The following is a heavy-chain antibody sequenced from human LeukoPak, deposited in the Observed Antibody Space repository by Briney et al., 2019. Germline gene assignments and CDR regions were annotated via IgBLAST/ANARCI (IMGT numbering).Heavy chain of an antibody. CDR3: ARAKGVVAAAGTTYNY. D-gene: IGHD6-13*01. Sequence: ASVKVSCKASGYTFTGYYMHWVRQAPGQGLEWVGRIIPNSGGTNYAQKFQGRVIMTRDTSISTAYMELSRLRSDDTAVYYCARAKGVVAAAGTTYNYWGQGTLVTVSS. CDR1: GYTFTGYY. CDR2: IIPNSGGT. J-gene: IGHJ4*02. V-gene: IGHV1-2*06.